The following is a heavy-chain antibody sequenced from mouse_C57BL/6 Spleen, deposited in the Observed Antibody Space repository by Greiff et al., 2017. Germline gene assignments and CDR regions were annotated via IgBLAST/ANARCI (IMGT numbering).Heavy chain of an antibody. CDR3: ARNSNGMGY. V-gene: IGHV2-2*01. Sequence: VQLQESGPGLVQPSQSLSITCTVSGFSLFSYGVHWVRQSPGKGLEWLGVIWSAGSTDYNAAFISRLGISKDNSRRQVFLKMNILQADDAVIYYCARNSNGMGYWGQGTSVTVSS. CDR2: IWSAGST. J-gene: IGHJ4*01. CDR1: GFSLFSYG.